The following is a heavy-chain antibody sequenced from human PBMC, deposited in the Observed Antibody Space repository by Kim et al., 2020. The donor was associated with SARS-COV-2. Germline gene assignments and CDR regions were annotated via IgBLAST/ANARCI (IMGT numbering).Heavy chain of an antibody. CDR1: GGSISSSSYY. J-gene: IGHJ4*02. Sequence: SETLSLTCTVSGGSISSSSYYWGWIRQPPGKGLEWIGSIYYSGSTYYNPSLKSRVTISVDTSKNQFSLKLSSVTAADTAVYYCARVSRGLPSYFDYWGQGTLVTVSS. CDR3: ARVSRGLPSYFDY. V-gene: IGHV4-39*01. D-gene: IGHD2-21*01. CDR2: IYYSGST.